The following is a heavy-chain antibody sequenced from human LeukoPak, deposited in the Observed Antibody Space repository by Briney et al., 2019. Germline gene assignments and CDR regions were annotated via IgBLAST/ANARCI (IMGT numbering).Heavy chain of an antibody. Sequence: PGGSLRLSCAASGLTFNNYAMSWVRQAPGKGLEWVSAISGSGMTTYYADSVKGRFTISRGNSKNTLYLQMNSLRAEDTAVYYCAKRDSSGYSHYFDYWGQGTLVTVSS. D-gene: IGHD3-22*01. CDR3: AKRDSSGYSHYFDY. CDR1: GLTFNNYA. J-gene: IGHJ4*02. V-gene: IGHV3-23*01. CDR2: ISGSGMTT.